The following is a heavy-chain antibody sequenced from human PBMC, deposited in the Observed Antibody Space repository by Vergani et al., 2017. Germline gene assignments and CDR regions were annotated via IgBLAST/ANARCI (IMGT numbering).Heavy chain of an antibody. Sequence: EVQLVESGGGLVQPGGSLRLSCSASGFTFSSYAMHWVRQAPGKGLEYVSAISSNGGSTYYADSVQGRFTISRDNSKNTLLLQMSSLRAEDPAVYYCLKDRLWLPGPWYYLDYWGQGTLVTVSS. CDR1: GFTFSSYA. CDR2: ISSNGGST. D-gene: IGHD5-18*01. CDR3: LKDRLWLPGPWYYLDY. J-gene: IGHJ4*02. V-gene: IGHV3-64D*06.